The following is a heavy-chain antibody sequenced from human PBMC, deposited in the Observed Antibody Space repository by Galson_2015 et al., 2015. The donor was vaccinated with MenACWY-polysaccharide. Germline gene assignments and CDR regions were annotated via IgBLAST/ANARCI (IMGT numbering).Heavy chain of an antibody. CDR1: GFTFSGFY. CDR3: ATYYGAGRHISY. CDR2: IKHDGSEK. J-gene: IGHJ4*02. D-gene: IGHD3-10*01. Sequence: SLRLSCAASGFTFSGFYMRWVRQAPGKGLEWVANIKHDGSEKYYVGSVKGRFTISRDNAKSSLYLQMNSLRAEDTALYNCATYYGAGRHISYWGQGTLVIVSS. V-gene: IGHV3-7*01.